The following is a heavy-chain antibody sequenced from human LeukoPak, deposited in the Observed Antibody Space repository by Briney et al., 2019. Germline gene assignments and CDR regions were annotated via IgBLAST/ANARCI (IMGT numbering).Heavy chain of an antibody. CDR1: GFTFSDYY. V-gene: IGHV4-38-2*01. CDR3: ARGVSTVTRYAPYFDI. Sequence: GSLRLSCAASGFTFSDYYMSWIRQPPGKGLEWIGTIYYSGSTYYNASLKSRVTISVDTSKNQFSLKLSSVTAADTAVYYCARGVSTVTRYAPYFDIWGQGTMVTVSS. J-gene: IGHJ3*02. D-gene: IGHD4-17*01. CDR2: IYYSGST.